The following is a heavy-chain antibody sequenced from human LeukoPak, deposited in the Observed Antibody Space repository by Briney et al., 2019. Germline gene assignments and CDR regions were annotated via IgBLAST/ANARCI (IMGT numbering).Heavy chain of an antibody. CDR1: GGSISSYY. CDR2: IYYSGST. CDR3: ARGRDGYNFLNRGEYYYFDY. J-gene: IGHJ4*02. Sequence: PSETLSLTCTVSGGSISSYYWSWIRQPPGKGLEWIGYIYYSGSTNYKPSLKSRVTISVDTSKNQFSLKLNSVTAADTAVYYCARGRDGYNFLNRGEYYYFDYWGQGTLVTVSS. V-gene: IGHV4-59*08. D-gene: IGHD5-24*01.